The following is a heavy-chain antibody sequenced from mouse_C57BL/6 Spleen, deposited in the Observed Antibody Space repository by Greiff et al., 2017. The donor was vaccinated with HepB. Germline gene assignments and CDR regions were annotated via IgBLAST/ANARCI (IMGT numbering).Heavy chain of an antibody. CDR3: ANQASYDYDDEFAY. D-gene: IGHD2-4*01. Sequence: EVKLMESGPGLVKPSQSLSLTCSVTGYSITSGYYWNWIRQFPGNKLEWMGYISYDGSNNYNPSLKNRISITRDTSKNQFFLKLNSVTTEDTATYYCANQASYDYDDEFAYWGQGTLVTVSA. V-gene: IGHV3-6*01. CDR1: GYSITSGYY. CDR2: ISYDGSN. J-gene: IGHJ3*01.